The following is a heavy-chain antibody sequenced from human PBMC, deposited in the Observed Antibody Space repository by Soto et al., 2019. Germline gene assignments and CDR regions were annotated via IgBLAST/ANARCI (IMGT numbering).Heavy chain of an antibody. Sequence: PSETLSLTCAVSGYSISSGYYWGWIRQPPGKGLGWIGSIYHSGSTYYNPSLKSRVTISVDTSKNQFSLKLSSVTAADTAVYYCARGDTIVGVVSGMDVWGQGTTVTVSS. J-gene: IGHJ6*02. CDR2: IYHSGST. CDR3: ARGDTIVGVVSGMDV. CDR1: GYSISSGYY. V-gene: IGHV4-38-2*01. D-gene: IGHD3-3*01.